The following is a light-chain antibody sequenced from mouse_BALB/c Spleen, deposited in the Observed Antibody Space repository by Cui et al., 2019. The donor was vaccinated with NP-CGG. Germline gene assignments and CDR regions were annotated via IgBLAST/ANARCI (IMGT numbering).Light chain of an antibody. J-gene: IGLJ1*01. CDR2: DTN. CDR1: TGAVTTSNY. CDR3: ALWYSNHWV. V-gene: IGLV1*01. Sequence: QAVVTQESALTTSTGETVTLTCRSSTGAVTTSNYANWVQEKPDHLFTGLIGDTNNRAPGVPARFSGSLIGDKAALTITGAQTEDEAIYFCALWYSNHWVFGGGTKLTVL.